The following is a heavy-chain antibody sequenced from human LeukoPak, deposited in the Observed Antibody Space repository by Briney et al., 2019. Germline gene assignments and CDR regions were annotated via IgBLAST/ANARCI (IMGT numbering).Heavy chain of an antibody. CDR3: ARATGGGAVAGFDY. J-gene: IGHJ4*02. CDR1: GGSISSYY. Sequence: SETLALTCTVSGGSISSYYWSWIRQPAGKGLEWIGRIYTSGSTNYNPSLKSRVTMSVDTSKNQFSLKLSSVAAADTAVYYCARATGGGAVAGFDYWSQGTLVTVSS. V-gene: IGHV4-4*07. CDR2: IYTSGST. D-gene: IGHD6-19*01.